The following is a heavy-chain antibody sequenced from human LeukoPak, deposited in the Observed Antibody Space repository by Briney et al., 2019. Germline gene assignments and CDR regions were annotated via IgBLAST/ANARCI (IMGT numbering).Heavy chain of an antibody. CDR1: RFTFSSYG. V-gene: IGHV3-30*18. CDR2: ISYDGSNK. CDR3: AKPPRHYYYMDV. Sequence: PGGSLRLSCAASRFTFSSYGMHWVRQAPGKGLEWVAVISYDGSNKYYADSVKGRFTISRDNSKNTLYLQMNSLRAEDTAVYYCAKPPRHYYYMDVWGKGTTVTVSS. J-gene: IGHJ6*03.